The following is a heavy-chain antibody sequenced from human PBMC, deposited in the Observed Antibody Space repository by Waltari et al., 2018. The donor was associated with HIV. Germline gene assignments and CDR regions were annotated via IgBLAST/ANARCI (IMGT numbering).Heavy chain of an antibody. V-gene: IGHV7-4-1*02. J-gene: IGHJ3*02. CDR1: GYTFTSYA. CDR3: AREGGGYSGYVRPAEYAFDI. D-gene: IGHD5-12*01. Sequence: QVQLVQSGSELKKPGASVKVSCKASGYTFTSYAMNWVRQAPGQGLEWMGWINTTTGNPTYAQGFTERFVFSLDTSVSTAYRQISSLKAEDTAVYYWAREGGGYSGYVRPAEYAFDIWGQGTMVTVSS. CDR2: INTTTGNP.